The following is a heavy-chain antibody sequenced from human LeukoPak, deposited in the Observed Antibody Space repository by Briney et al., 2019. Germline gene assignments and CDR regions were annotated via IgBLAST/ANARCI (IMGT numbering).Heavy chain of an antibody. CDR2: ISSNGGST. Sequence: GGSLRLSCAASGFTFSSYAMHWVRQAPGKGLEYVSAISSNGGSTYYANSVKGRFTISRDNSKNTLYLQMGSLRAEDMAVYYCARVGRLNGFDYWGQGTLVTVSS. J-gene: IGHJ4*02. CDR1: GFTFSSYA. V-gene: IGHV3-64*01. CDR3: ARVGRLNGFDY. D-gene: IGHD1-1*01.